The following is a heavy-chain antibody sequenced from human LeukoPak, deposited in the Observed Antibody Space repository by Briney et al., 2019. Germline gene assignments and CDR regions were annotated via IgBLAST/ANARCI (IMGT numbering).Heavy chain of an antibody. D-gene: IGHD5-18*01. V-gene: IGHV3-11*03. CDR3: AKGYSYGHF. CDR1: GFTFSSYA. Sequence: PGGSLRLSCAASGFTFSSYAMSWIRQAPGQGLEWLSYISSSSTYTNYADSVKGRFSISRDNAKNSVYLQMNSLRAEDTAVYYCAKGYSYGHFWGQGTLVTVSS. CDR2: ISSSSTYT. J-gene: IGHJ4*02.